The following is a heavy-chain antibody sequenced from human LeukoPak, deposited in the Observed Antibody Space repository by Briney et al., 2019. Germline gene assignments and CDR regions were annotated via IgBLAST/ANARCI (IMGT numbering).Heavy chain of an antibody. J-gene: IGHJ4*02. Sequence: SGTLSLTCPVAGGSPSSTYWSSWVRQPPGKGLEWIGEIHDSGSTNYNPSLKSRVTILIDKSKNHFSLNLTSVTAADTAVYYCATRATAGPRRGRGTLVTVSS. CDR3: ATRATAGPR. D-gene: IGHD6-25*01. CDR2: IHDSGST. CDR1: GGSPSSTYW. V-gene: IGHV4-4*02.